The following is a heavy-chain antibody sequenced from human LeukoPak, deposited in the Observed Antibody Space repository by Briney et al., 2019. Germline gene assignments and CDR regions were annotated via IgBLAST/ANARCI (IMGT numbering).Heavy chain of an antibody. CDR3: ARGGNMDTMGTILTFWDY. J-gene: IGHJ4*02. Sequence: ASVKVSCKASGYTFRNFVVTWVRQAPGQGLEWVGCVSAYNGKTNYAQKFQGRVSMTTETSTSTAYMEVTSLRSDDTAVYFCARGGNMDTMGTILTFWDYWGQGTRVTVSS. CDR2: VSAYNGKT. CDR1: GYTFRNFV. V-gene: IGHV1-18*01. D-gene: IGHD5-12*01.